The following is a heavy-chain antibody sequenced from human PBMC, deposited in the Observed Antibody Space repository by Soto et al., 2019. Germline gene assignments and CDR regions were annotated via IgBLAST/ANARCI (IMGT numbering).Heavy chain of an antibody. D-gene: IGHD6-13*01. Sequence: SETLSLTCTVSGGSISSYYWSWIRQPPGKGLEWIGYIYYSGSTNYNPSLKSRVTISVDTSKNQFSLKLSSVTAADTAVYYCARPRRGIAAAGTLNPSYYYYMDVWGKGTTVTVSS. CDR2: IYYSGST. J-gene: IGHJ6*03. V-gene: IGHV4-59*08. CDR1: GGSISSYY. CDR3: ARPRRGIAAAGTLNPSYYYYMDV.